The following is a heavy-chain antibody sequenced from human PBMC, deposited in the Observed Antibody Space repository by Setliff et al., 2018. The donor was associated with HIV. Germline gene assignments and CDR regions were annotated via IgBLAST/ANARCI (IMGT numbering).Heavy chain of an antibody. CDR1: GGSISGSSYY. CDR2: IYYSGST. J-gene: IGHJ6*02. CDR3: AMRLGMDV. V-gene: IGHV4-39*01. Sequence: SETLSLTCTVSGGSISGSSYYWGWIRQPPGKGLEWIGSIYYSGSTYYTPSLKSRVTISVDTSKNQFSLKLSSVTAADTAVYYCAMRLGMDVWCQGTTVTVSS. D-gene: IGHD3-16*01.